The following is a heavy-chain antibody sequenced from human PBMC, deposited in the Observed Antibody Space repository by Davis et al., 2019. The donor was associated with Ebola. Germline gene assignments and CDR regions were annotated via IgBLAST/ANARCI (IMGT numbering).Heavy chain of an antibody. J-gene: IGHJ4*02. V-gene: IGHV3-15*01. CDR1: GFTFTRYW. CDR3: TTTVTLGY. D-gene: IGHD4-11*01. CDR2: IKSKTDGGAT. Sequence: GESLKISCVASGFTFTRYWMSWVRQAPGKGLEWVGRIKSKTDGGATDYAAPVKGRFTISRDDSKNTLYLQMNSLKTEDTAVYYCTTTVTLGYWGQGTLVTVSS.